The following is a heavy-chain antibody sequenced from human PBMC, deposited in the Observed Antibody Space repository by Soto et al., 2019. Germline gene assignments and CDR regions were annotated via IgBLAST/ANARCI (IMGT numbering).Heavy chain of an antibody. CDR3: AIDRGYADPDYYFNAMDV. CDR1: GFNFRTYT. CDR2: IRGFSPYT. V-gene: IGHV3-21*01. Sequence: EVQLVESGGGLVKPGVSLRLSCISSGFNFRTYTMNWVRQAPGKGLEWVSGIRGFSPYTFYAESVKGRFTISRDNAKNSHYLQMNRLRAEDTAVDYCAIDRGYADPDYYFNAMDVWGQGTTVTVSS. J-gene: IGHJ6*02. D-gene: IGHD5-18*01.